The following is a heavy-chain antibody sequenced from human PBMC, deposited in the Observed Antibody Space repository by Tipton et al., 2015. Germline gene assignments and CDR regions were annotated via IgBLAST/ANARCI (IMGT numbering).Heavy chain of an antibody. CDR3: ARVSIFGVIIGDWFDP. CDR2: TYFRSKWYS. Sequence: GLVKPSQTLSLTCAISGDSVSSNTATWNWIRQSPSRGLEWLGRTYFRSKWYSDYAISVKSRITINADTSKNQFSLQLNSVTPEDTAVYFCARVSIFGVIIGDWFDPWGQGTLVTVPS. V-gene: IGHV6-1*01. CDR1: GDSVSSNTAT. D-gene: IGHD3-3*01. J-gene: IGHJ5*02.